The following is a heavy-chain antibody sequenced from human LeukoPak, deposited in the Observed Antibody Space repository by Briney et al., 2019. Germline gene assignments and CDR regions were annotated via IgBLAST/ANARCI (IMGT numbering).Heavy chain of an antibody. D-gene: IGHD3-10*01. V-gene: IGHV3-53*01. J-gene: IGHJ4*02. CDR2: FYSGGSV. Sequence: PGGSLRLSCAVSGFSVSSSSMNWVRQAPGKGLEWVSIFYSGGSVLFADSVKGRISVSRDSSKNTMYLQMNNLRAEDTAIYYCGTSASAHYRVFDCWGQGALVTVSS. CDR1: GFSVSSSS. CDR3: GTSASAHYRVFDC.